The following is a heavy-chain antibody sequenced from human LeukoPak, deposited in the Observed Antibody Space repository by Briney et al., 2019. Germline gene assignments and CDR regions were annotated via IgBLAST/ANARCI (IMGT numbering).Heavy chain of an antibody. Sequence: ASVKVSCKASGYTFTSYYMHWVRQAPGQGLEWMGIINPSGGSASYAQRFQGRVTMTRDMSTSTVYMELSSLGSEDTAVYYCAREVADILTGYLYYFDYWGQGTLVTVSS. CDR2: INPSGGSA. CDR3: AREVADILTGYLYYFDY. V-gene: IGHV1-46*01. CDR1: GYTFTSYY. D-gene: IGHD3-9*01. J-gene: IGHJ4*02.